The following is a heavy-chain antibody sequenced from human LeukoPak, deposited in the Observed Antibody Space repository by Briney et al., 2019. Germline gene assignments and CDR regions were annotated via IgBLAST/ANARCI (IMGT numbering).Heavy chain of an antibody. J-gene: IGHJ4*02. CDR2: IRYDGSNK. V-gene: IGHV3-30*02. CDR1: GFTFSSYG. CDR3: AKDRAILTGYYDY. D-gene: IGHD3-9*01. Sequence: GGSLRLSCAASGFTFSSYGMHWVRQAPGKGLEWVAFIRYDGSNKYYADSVKGRFTISRDNSKNTLYLQMNSLRAEDTAVYYCAKDRAILTGYYDYWGQGTLVTVSS.